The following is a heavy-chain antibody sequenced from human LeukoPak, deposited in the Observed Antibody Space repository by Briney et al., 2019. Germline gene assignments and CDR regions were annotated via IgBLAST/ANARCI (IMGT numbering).Heavy chain of an antibody. Sequence: PGGSLRLSCTVSGFTVSSNSMSWVRQAPGKGLEWVSFIYSGGNTHYSDSVKGRFTISRDNSKNTLYLQMNSLRAEDTAVYYCAKDRGTMVRGVPRVYYYYYYMDVWGKGTTVTVSS. CDR1: GFTVSSNS. J-gene: IGHJ6*03. D-gene: IGHD3-10*01. CDR3: AKDRGTMVRGVPRVYYYYYYMDV. V-gene: IGHV3-53*01. CDR2: IYSGGNT.